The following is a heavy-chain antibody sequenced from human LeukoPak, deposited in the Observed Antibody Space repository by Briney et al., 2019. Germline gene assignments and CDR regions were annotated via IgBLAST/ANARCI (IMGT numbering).Heavy chain of an antibody. CDR1: GGSISSSSYY. J-gene: IGHJ3*02. CDR3: ARQTGCSSTSCYFGFDI. V-gene: IGHV4-39*01. Sequence: SETLSLTCTVSGGSISSSSYYWGWIRQPPGKGLEWLGSIYYSGSTYHNPSLKSRVTISVDTSKNQFSLKLSSVTAADTAVYYCARQTGCSSTSCYFGFDIWGQGTMVTVSS. CDR2: IYYSGST. D-gene: IGHD2-2*01.